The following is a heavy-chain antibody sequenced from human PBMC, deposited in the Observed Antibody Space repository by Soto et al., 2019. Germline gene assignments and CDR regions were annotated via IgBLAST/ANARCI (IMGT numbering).Heavy chain of an antibody. V-gene: IGHV1-18*01. D-gene: IGHD3-16*01. CDR3: ARDLLGTEPESAFDF. J-gene: IGHJ3*01. CDR2: ISAYNGNT. CDR1: GYTFTNYC. Sequence: ASVNVSCKSSGYTFTNYCISWVRQAPGQGPEWMGWISAYNGNTNYAQKLQGRVTMTTDTSTSTAYMELRSLRSDDTAMYYCARDLLGTEPESAFDFWGQGTMVTVSS.